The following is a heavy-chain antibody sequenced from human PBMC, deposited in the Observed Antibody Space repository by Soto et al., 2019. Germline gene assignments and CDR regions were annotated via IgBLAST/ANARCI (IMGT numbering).Heavy chain of an antibody. J-gene: IGHJ4*02. V-gene: IGHV3-74*01. Sequence: GGSLRLSCAASGFTFSSYWMQWVRQAPGKGLVWVSHINSDGSDTNYADSVKGRFTISRDNTKNTLYLQMNSLRAEDTAVYYCASSNVLLWFGELWGQRLYDYWGQGTLVTVSS. CDR1: GFTFSSYW. D-gene: IGHD3-10*01. CDR2: INSDGSDT. CDR3: ASSNVLLWFGELWGQRLYDY.